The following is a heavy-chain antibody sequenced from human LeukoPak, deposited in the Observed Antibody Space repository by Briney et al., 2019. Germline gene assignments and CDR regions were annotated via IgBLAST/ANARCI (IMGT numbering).Heavy chain of an antibody. J-gene: IGHJ4*02. CDR1: VGSISSSSYY. V-gene: IGHV4-39*01. CDR3: ARQKNQLPNVDY. D-gene: IGHD2-2*01. CDR2: IYYSGST. Sequence: SETLSLTCTVSVGSISSSSYYWGWIRQPPGKGLEWIGSIYYSGSTYYNPSLKSRVTISVDTSKNQFSLKLSSVTAADTAVYYCARQKNQLPNVDYWGQGTLVTVSS.